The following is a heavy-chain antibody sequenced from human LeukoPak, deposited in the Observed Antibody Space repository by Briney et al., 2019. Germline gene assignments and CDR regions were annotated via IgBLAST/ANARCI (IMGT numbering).Heavy chain of an antibody. CDR3: ARGPYSYDSSGAFDI. Sequence: SETLSLTCAVYGGSFSGYYWSWIRQPPRKGLEWIGEINHSGSTNYNPSLKSRVTISVDTSKNQFSLKLSSVTAADTAVYFCARGPYSYDSSGAFDIWAKGTTVTVSS. CDR1: GGSFSGYY. D-gene: IGHD3-22*01. J-gene: IGHJ6*04. CDR2: INHSGST. V-gene: IGHV4-34*01.